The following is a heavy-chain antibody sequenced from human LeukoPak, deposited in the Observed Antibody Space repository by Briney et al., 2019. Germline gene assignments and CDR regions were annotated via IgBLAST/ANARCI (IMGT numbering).Heavy chain of an antibody. J-gene: IGHJ1*01. CDR1: QFY. Sequence: PGGSLRLSCAASQFYMNWVRQAPGKGLEWVANIKHDGSEKYFVDSVKGRFTISRDNAKNSLYLQMNSLRAEDTAVYYCARDPGSSSIWPEYFHHWGQGTLVTVSS. D-gene: IGHD6-13*01. V-gene: IGHV3-7*01. CDR2: IKHDGSEK. CDR3: ARDPGSSSIWPEYFHH.